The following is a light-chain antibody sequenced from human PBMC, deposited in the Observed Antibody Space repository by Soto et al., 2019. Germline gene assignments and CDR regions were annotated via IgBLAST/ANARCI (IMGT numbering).Light chain of an antibody. CDR3: HQRFTSPRT. Sequence: EIVLTQSPGTLSLSPGERASFSCRANQSVGTDYLGWYQHKPGQAPRLLIRAASRRATDIPARFSGSGSGTDFTLTINKLDPEDSAVYYCHQRFTSPRTFGQGTKLEIK. J-gene: IGKJ2*01. CDR2: AAS. V-gene: IGKV3-20*01. CDR1: QSVGTDY.